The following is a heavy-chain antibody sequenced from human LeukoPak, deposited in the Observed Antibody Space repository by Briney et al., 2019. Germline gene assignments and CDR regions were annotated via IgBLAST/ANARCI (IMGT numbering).Heavy chain of an antibody. Sequence: GGSLRLSCAASGFTLSDYSMNWVRQTPRKGLEWVSCISGSGSYIYYADSVKGRFTISRDNAKNSLHLQVNSLRAEDTAVYYCVRERFHGSGAPKFDFWGQGTLVTVSS. CDR3: VRERFHGSGAPKFDF. V-gene: IGHV3-21*06. CDR1: GFTLSDYS. J-gene: IGHJ4*02. D-gene: IGHD3-10*01. CDR2: ISGSGSYI.